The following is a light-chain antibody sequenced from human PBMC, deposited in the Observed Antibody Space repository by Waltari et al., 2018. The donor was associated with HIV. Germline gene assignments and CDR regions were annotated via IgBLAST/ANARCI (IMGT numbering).Light chain of an antibody. J-gene: IGLJ3*02. CDR3: CSYAGNYPVL. Sequence: QSALTPPRSVSGSPGQSVPISCTGTSRDVGGYNYVSWYQQNPGKAPKFIIYDVTKRPSGVPDRFSGSKSGNTASLTISGLQAEDEADYYCCSYAGNYPVLFGGGTKLTVL. CDR2: DVT. CDR1: SRDVGGYNY. V-gene: IGLV2-11*01.